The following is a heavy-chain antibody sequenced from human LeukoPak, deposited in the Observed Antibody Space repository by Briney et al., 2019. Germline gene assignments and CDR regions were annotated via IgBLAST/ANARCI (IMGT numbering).Heavy chain of an antibody. Sequence: GESLKISCKGSGYSFTSYWIGWVRQMPGKGLEWMGIIYPGDSDTSYSPSFQGQVTISADKSISTAYLQWSSLKPSDTAMYYCARIIAAAGPYNWFDPWGQGTLVTVSS. CDR2: IYPGDSDT. D-gene: IGHD6-13*01. J-gene: IGHJ5*02. V-gene: IGHV5-51*01. CDR3: ARIIAAAGPYNWFDP. CDR1: GYSFTSYW.